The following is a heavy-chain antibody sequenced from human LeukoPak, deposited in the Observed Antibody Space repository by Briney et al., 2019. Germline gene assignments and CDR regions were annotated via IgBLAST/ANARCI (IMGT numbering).Heavy chain of an antibody. CDR2: INWNGGST. CDR1: GFTFDDYG. J-gene: IGHJ4*02. D-gene: IGHD6-13*01. CDR3: ARGTLKAAATDFDY. Sequence: PGGPLRLSCAASGFTFDDYGMSWVRQAPGEGLEWVSGINWNGGSTGYADSVKGRFTISRDNAKNSLYLQMNSLRAEDTALYYCARGTLKAAATDFDYWGQGTLVTVSS. V-gene: IGHV3-20*04.